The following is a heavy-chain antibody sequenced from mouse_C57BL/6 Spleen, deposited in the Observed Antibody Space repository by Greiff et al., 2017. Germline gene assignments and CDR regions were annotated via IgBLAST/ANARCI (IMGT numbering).Heavy chain of an antibody. CDR1: GYTFTSYW. V-gene: IGHV1-61*01. CDR3: ARSEDHYYAMDY. CDR2: IYPSDSET. J-gene: IGHJ4*01. Sequence: VQLQQPGAELVRPGSSVKLSCKASGYTFTSYWMDWVKQRPGQGLEWIGNIYPSDSETHYNQKFKDKATLTVDKSSSTAYMQLSSLTSEDSAVYYCARSEDHYYAMDYWGQGTSVTVSS.